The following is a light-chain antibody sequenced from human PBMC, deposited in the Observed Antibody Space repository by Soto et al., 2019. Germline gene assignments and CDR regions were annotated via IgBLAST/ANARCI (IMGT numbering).Light chain of an antibody. Sequence: NFMLTQPHSVSESPGKTLSISCTRSSGSIANNYVQWYQQLPGSAPTTVIYENNQRLSGVPDRFSGSTDGSSNSASLTISGLQTEDEADYYCQSYDSDFVVFGGGTQLTVL. V-gene: IGLV6-57*04. CDR2: ENN. CDR1: SGSIANNY. CDR3: QSYDSDFVV. J-gene: IGLJ7*01.